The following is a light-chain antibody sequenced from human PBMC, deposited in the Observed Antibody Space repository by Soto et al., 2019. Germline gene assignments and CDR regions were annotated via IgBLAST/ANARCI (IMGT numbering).Light chain of an antibody. V-gene: IGLV1-40*01. CDR3: QSYDSSLSGPWV. J-gene: IGLJ1*01. CDR1: SSNIGAGYD. CDR2: GNS. Sequence: QSFLTQPPSVSGAPGQGVTISCAGSSSNIGAGYDVHWYQQLPGTAPKLLIYGNSNRPSGVPDRFSGSKSGTSASLAITGLQAEDEADYYCQSYDSSLSGPWVSGTGTKVTVL.